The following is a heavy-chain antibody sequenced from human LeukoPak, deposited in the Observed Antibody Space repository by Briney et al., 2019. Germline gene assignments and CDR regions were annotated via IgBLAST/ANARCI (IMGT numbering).Heavy chain of an antibody. J-gene: IGHJ4*02. CDR1: GFTFSSYW. V-gene: IGHV3-74*01. D-gene: IGHD3-22*01. CDR2: FFSDGGRT. Sequence: GGSLRLSCAASGFTFSSYWMHWVRQGPGKGLVWVSRFFSDGGRTTYADSVKGRFTISRDNAKNSLYLQMNSLRAEDTAVYYCARRVTYYYDSSGYSHWGQGTLVTVSS. CDR3: ARRVTYYYDSSGYSH.